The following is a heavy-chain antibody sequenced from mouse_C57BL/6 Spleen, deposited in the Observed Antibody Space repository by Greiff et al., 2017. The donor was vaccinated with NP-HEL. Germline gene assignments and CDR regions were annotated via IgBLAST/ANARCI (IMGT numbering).Heavy chain of an antibody. V-gene: IGHV1-4*01. CDR2: INPSSGYT. J-gene: IGHJ2*01. D-gene: IGHD2-4*01. CDR1: GYTFTSYT. CDR3: ARENDYDGRGGYSFDY. Sequence: VQLQQSGAELARPGASVKMSCKASGYTFTSYTMHWVNQRPGQGLEWIGYINPSSGYTTYNQTFKDKATLTADKSYSTAYMQLSSLTSEDSAVYYWARENDYDGRGGYSFDYWGQGTTLTVSS.